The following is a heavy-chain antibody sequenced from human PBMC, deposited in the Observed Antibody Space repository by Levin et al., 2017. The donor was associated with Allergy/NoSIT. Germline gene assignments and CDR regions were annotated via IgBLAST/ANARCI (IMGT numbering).Heavy chain of an antibody. J-gene: IGHJ4*02. CDR1: GFTFSSYW. D-gene: IGHD6-19*01. Sequence: ASVKVSCAASGFTFSSYWMHWVRQAPGKGLVWVSRINSDGSSTRYADSVKGRFTISRDNAKNTLYLQMNSLRAEDTAVYYCARRAPSSSGYDYWGQGTLVTVSS. CDR2: INSDGSST. V-gene: IGHV3-74*01. CDR3: ARRAPSSSGYDY.